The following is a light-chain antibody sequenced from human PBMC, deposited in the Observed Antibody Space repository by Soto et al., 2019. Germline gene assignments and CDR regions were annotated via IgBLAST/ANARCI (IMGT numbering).Light chain of an antibody. V-gene: IGKV3-11*01. J-gene: IGKJ2*01. CDR1: QSVSSY. CDR2: DAS. CDR3: QQRSNWPPYT. Sequence: EIVLTQSPATLSLSPGERATLSCRASQSVSSYLAWYQQKTGQAPRLRIYDASNRATGIPARFSGSGSGTDFTLTISSLEPEDFAVYYCQQRSNWPPYTFGQGTKLEIK.